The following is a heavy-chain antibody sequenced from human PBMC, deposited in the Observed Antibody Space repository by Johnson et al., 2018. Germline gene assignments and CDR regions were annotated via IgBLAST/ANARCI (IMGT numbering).Heavy chain of an antibody. CDR3: AKEMFHAFDI. D-gene: IGHD3-10*02. CDR1: GFTFDDYA. J-gene: IGHJ3*02. V-gene: IGHV3-9*01. Sequence: VQLVQSGGGLVQPGRSLRLSCAASGFTFDDYAMHWVRQAPGKGLEWVSGISWNSGSIGYADSVKGRFTISRDNAKNSLYLQMNSRRAEDTALYYCAKEMFHAFDIWGQGTMVTVSS. CDR2: ISWNSGSI.